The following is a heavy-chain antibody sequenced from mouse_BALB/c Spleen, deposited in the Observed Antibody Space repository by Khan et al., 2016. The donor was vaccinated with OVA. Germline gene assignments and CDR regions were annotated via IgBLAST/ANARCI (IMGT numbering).Heavy chain of an antibody. Sequence: EVQLVESGGDLVQPGGSRKLSCAASGFTFSSYGMHWVRQAPEKGLEWVAYISGDSNTIYYADTVKGRFTISRDNPRNILFLQMTSLMSEDTAMYYCATSYYYGYYFDYWCPGTTLTVSS. CDR1: GFTFSSYG. J-gene: IGHJ2*01. D-gene: IGHD1-1*01. CDR2: ISGDSNTI. V-gene: IGHV5-17*02. CDR3: ATSYYYGYYFDY.